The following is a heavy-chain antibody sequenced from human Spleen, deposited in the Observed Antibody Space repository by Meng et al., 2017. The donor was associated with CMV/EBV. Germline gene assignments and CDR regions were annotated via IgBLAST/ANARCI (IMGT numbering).Heavy chain of an antibody. V-gene: IGHV1-2*02. CDR1: KYTLTDYY. J-gene: IGHJ5*02. CDR3: ARGPDKFDP. CDR2: INPHSGDT. Sequence: KVSCRNYKYTLTDYYVHWVRQAPGQGLEWMGWINPHSGDTGSAQKFQGRVTLTRDTSISTVYMELTGLNFDDTALYYCARGPDKFDPWGQGTLVTVSS.